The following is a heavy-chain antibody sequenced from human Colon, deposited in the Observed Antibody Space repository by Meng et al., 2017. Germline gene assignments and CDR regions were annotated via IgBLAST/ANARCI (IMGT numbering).Heavy chain of an antibody. CDR1: GGSISTYY. V-gene: IGHV4-59*08. D-gene: IGHD3-16*02. CDR3: ARHQNGGTYPLDY. Sequence: QVQLTESGPGLVKPSETLSLTCAVSGGSISTYYWSWIRQPPGKGLEWIGNNYYSGSTNYNPSLASRVTISVDSSKNQFSLKPSSVTAADTAVYYCARHQNGGTYPLDYWGQGTLVTVSS. J-gene: IGHJ4*02. CDR2: NYYSGST.